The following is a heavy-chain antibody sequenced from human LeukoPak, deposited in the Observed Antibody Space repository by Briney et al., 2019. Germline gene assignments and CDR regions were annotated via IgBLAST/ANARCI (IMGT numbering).Heavy chain of an antibody. J-gene: IGHJ2*01. CDR3: ARAPSDGDYGWYFDL. Sequence: GGSLRLSCAASGFTFSNYAMDWVRQAPGKGLEWVSAISTGGDRAYYADSVKGRFTTSRDNSRNTLYLQMNSLRAEDTAVYYCARAPSDGDYGWYFDLWGRGTLVTVSS. V-gene: IGHV3-23*01. CDR2: ISTGGDRA. CDR1: GFTFSNYA. D-gene: IGHD4-17*01.